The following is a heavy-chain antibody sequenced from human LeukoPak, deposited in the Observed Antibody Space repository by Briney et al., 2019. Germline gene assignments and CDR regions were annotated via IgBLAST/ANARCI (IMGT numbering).Heavy chain of an antibody. CDR3: TGDNFDSSVKFDY. CDR2: IRSKANNYAT. V-gene: IGHV3-73*01. J-gene: IGHJ4*02. Sequence: GGSLKLSCVVSGFTFSGSAVHWVRQASGKGLEWVGRIRSKANNYATAYAASVKGRFTISRDDPKNTAYLQMNSLKTEDTAVYYCTGDNFDSSVKFDYWGQGTLVTVSS. CDR1: GFTFSGSA. D-gene: IGHD3-22*01.